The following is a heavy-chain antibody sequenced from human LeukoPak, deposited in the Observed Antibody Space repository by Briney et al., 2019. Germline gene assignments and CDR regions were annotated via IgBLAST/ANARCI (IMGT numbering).Heavy chain of an antibody. CDR2: ISSSGGST. Sequence: GGSLSLSCAASGFTSSSLAMHWVRQVPGKGLEYVSAISSSGGSTYYANSVKGRFTISRDNSKNTLYLQMGSLRTEDMAIYYCARGPDVVLVSHSSFFDYWGPGKPVTVSS. J-gene: IGHJ4*03. D-gene: IGHD2-8*02. CDR1: GFTSSSLA. V-gene: IGHV3-64*01. CDR3: ARGPDVVLVSHSSFFDY.